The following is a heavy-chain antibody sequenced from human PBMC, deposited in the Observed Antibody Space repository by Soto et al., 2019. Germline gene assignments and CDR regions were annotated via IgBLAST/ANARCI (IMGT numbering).Heavy chain of an antibody. Sequence: QVRLVESGGGVVQPGRSLRLSCTASGFSFSSYAMYWFRQPPGKGLEGVAVISHDGINKHYADSGKGRLTVSRDNSNHSLDLQLNSLRGENKAMYSCAKNMYSGNYSVQWFEPWGQGNLVTVSS. CDR3: AKNMYSGNYSVQWFEP. CDR2: ISHDGINK. CDR1: GFSFSSYA. J-gene: IGHJ5*02. D-gene: IGHD1-26*01. V-gene: IGHV3-30-3*02.